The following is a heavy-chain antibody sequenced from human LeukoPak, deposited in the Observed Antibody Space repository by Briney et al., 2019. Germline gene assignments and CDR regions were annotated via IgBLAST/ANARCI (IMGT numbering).Heavy chain of an antibody. J-gene: IGHJ4*02. D-gene: IGHD1-26*01. Sequence: PGGSLRLSCAASGFTFNTYDMYWVRQAPGKGLEWIGSIYYSGSTYYNPSLKSRVTISVDTSKNQFSLKLSSVTAADTAVYYCARFGGSSPPLGFIDYWGQGTLVTVSS. CDR1: GFTFNTYD. V-gene: IGHV4-39*01. CDR2: IYYSGST. CDR3: ARFGGSSPPLGFIDY.